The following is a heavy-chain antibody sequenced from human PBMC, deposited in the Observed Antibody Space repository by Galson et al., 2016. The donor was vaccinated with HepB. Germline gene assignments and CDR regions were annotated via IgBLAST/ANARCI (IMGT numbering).Heavy chain of an antibody. CDR2: IRGSGDST. CDR1: GFTFSNYW. J-gene: IGHJ4*02. CDR3: AKASHYYGSGKIDY. Sequence: SLRLSCAASGFTFSNYWMHWVRQAPGKGLEWVSVIRGSGDSTYYADSVKGRFTISRDNSKNTLYLQMNSLRAEDTAIYYCAKASHYYGSGKIDYWGQGTLVTVSS. V-gene: IGHV3-23*01. D-gene: IGHD3-10*01.